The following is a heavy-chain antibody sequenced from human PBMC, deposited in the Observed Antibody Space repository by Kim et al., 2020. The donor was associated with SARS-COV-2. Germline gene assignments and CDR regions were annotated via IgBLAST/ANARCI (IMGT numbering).Heavy chain of an antibody. CDR1: GGAITSGAYY. V-gene: IGHV4-31*03. Sequence: SETLSLTCSVSGGAITSGAYYWSWIRQNPGKGLEWIGYIYYSGRTYYNPSLKSRVTMSLDSSKNHVSLRLTSVTAADTAVYYCARDLSGTFGLAIWGQGTLVTVSS. D-gene: IGHD1-26*01. CDR2: IYYSGRT. J-gene: IGHJ4*02. CDR3: ARDLSGTFGLAI.